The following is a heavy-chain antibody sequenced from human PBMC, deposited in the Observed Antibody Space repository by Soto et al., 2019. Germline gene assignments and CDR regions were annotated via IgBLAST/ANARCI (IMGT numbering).Heavy chain of an antibody. D-gene: IGHD5-18*01. J-gene: IGHJ4*02. Sequence: QLQLQESGPGLVKPSETLSLTCTVSGGSISSSRYYWGWIRQPPGKGLEWIGSIYYSGSTYYNPSLKSRVTISVDTSKNQFSLKLSSVTAADTAVYYCARGRASRSDRRIQLWHYFDYWGQGTLVTVSS. CDR2: IYYSGST. V-gene: IGHV4-39*01. CDR1: GGSISSSRYY. CDR3: ARGRASRSDRRIQLWHYFDY.